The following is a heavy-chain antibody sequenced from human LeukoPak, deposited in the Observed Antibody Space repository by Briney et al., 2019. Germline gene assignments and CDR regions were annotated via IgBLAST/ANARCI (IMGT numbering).Heavy chain of an antibody. CDR1: GFTFSSYA. Sequence: PGRSLRLSCAASGFTFSSYAMHWVRQAPGKGLEWVAVISYDGSNKYYADYVKGRFTISRDNSKNTLYLQMNSLRAEDTAVYYCARGPETDFWSGYADYWGQGTLVTVSS. CDR3: ARGPETDFWSGYADY. CDR2: ISYDGSNK. V-gene: IGHV3-30*01. D-gene: IGHD3-3*01. J-gene: IGHJ4*02.